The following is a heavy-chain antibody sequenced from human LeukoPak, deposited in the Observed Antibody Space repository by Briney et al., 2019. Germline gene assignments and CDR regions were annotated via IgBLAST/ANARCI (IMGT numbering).Heavy chain of an antibody. Sequence: GGSLRLSCAASGFTVSSNYMSWVRQAPGKGLEWVSVIYTNGRTYSADSVKGRFIISRDNSENTLYLQINSLKAEDTAVYYCARSVVPAARFDYWGQGILVTVSS. CDR2: IYTNGRT. D-gene: IGHD2-2*01. V-gene: IGHV3-53*01. CDR3: ARSVVPAARFDY. J-gene: IGHJ4*02. CDR1: GFTVSSNY.